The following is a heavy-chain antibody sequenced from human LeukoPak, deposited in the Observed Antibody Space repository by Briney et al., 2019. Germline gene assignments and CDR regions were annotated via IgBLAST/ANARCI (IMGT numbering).Heavy chain of an antibody. D-gene: IGHD1-1*01. CDR2: IRYDGSNK. CDR3: AKDLVQTRGDYYYYYMDV. CDR1: GFTFSNYA. J-gene: IGHJ6*03. Sequence: GGSLRLSCAASGFTFSNYAMHWVRQAPGKGLEWVAFIRYDGSNKYYADSVKGRFTISRDNSKNTLYLQMNSLRAEDTAVYYCAKDLVQTRGDYYYYYMDVWGKGTTVTVSS. V-gene: IGHV3-30*02.